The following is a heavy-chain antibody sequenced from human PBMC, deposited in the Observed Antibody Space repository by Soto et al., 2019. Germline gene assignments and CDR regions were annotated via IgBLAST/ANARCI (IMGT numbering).Heavy chain of an antibody. D-gene: IGHD3-3*01. V-gene: IGHV1-69*06. CDR1: GGTFSSYA. CDR3: ARELTIFGVVYYDYGLDV. J-gene: IGHJ6*02. CDR2: IIPIFGTA. Sequence: QVQLVQSGAEVKTPGYSVKVSCKASGGTFSSYAISWVRQSPGHGREWMGGIIPIFGTANYAQKFQGRVTITADKSPSTAYMELSSRRSEDTAVYYWARELTIFGVVYYDYGLDVWGQGTTVPVSS.